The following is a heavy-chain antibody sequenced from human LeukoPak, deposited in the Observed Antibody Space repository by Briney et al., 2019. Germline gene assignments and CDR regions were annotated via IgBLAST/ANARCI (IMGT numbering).Heavy chain of an antibody. CDR1: GYSFTDYY. J-gene: IGHJ6*03. Sequence: ASVKVSCKASGYSFTDYYMHWVRQAPGQGLEWMGWINPNSGVTKYSQKFQGRVTMTRDTSITTACMELNRLRPDDTAVYFCARAQYYDIDYYYYMDVWGKGTTVTVSS. D-gene: IGHD1-26*01. CDR2: INPNSGVT. V-gene: IGHV1-2*02. CDR3: ARAQYYDIDYYYYMDV.